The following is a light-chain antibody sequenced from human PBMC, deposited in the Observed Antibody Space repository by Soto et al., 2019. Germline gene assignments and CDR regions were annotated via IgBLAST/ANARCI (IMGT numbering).Light chain of an antibody. CDR3: LQHNNWWT. Sequence: EIVMTQSPATLSVSPGERATLSCRASQSVSSNLVWYQQKPGQAPRLLIYGASTRATGVPVRFSGSGSGTELTLTISSLQSEDFAVYYCLQHNNWWTFGQGTKVDIK. J-gene: IGKJ1*01. CDR2: GAS. CDR1: QSVSSN. V-gene: IGKV3-15*01.